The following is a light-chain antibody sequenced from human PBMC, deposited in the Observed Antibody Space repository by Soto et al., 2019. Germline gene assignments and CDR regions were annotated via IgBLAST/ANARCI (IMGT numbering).Light chain of an antibody. V-gene: IGKV1-5*01. CDR1: QSISRW. J-gene: IGKJ1*01. Sequence: DIQMTQSPSSLSASVGDRVTITCRASQSISRWLAWYQQKPGKAPKLLSYDESSLGSGVPSRFSGSGSGTEFALTFSSRQPDVFATYYCHRSNSWTFGQGTKVEIK. CDR2: DES. CDR3: HRSNSWT.